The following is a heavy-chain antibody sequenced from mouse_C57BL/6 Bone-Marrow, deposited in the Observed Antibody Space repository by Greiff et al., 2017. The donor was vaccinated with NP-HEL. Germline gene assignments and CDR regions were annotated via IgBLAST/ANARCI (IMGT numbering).Heavy chain of an antibody. V-gene: IGHV1-26*01. CDR3: ARSRGSSGLGD. CDR2: INPNNGGT. D-gene: IGHD3-2*02. Sequence: EVQLQQSGPELVKPGASVKISCKASGYTFTDYYMNWVKQSHGKSLEWIGDINPNNGGTSYNQKFKGKATLTVDKSSSTAYMELRSLTSEDSAVYYCARSRGSSGLGDWGQGTTLTVSS. J-gene: IGHJ2*01. CDR1: GYTFTDYY.